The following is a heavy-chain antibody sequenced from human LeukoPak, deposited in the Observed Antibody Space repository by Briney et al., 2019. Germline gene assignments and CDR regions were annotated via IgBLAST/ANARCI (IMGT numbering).Heavy chain of an antibody. CDR1: GFTFSGYD. CDR2: IYYSGST. Sequence: GSLRLSCAASGFTFSGYDMSWVHQAPGKGLEWIGYIYYSGSTNYNPSLKSRVTISVDTSKNQFSLKLSSVTAADTAVYYCARFPCSTSCYHGDYWGQGTLVTVSS. J-gene: IGHJ4*02. V-gene: IGHV4-59*01. D-gene: IGHD2-2*01. CDR3: ARFPCSTSCYHGDY.